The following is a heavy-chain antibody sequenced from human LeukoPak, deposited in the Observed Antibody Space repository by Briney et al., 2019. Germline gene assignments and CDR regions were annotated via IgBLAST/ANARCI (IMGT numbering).Heavy chain of an antibody. Sequence: PGGSLRLSCAASGFSFSSYWMHWVRQAPGEGLMWVSHINGDGSGTSYADSVRGRFTISRDNAKNSLYLEMNSLRDEDTAVYYCARVHRGYSYGRLDYWGQGTLVTVSS. CDR1: GFSFSSYW. V-gene: IGHV3-74*01. D-gene: IGHD5-18*01. CDR2: INGDGSGT. CDR3: ARVHRGYSYGRLDY. J-gene: IGHJ4*02.